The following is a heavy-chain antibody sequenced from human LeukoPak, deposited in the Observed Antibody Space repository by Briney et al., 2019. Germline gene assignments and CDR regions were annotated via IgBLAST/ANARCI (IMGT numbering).Heavy chain of an antibody. J-gene: IGHJ4*02. Sequence: GGSLRLSCAASGFAFSTYGMHWVRQAPGKGLEWVAVVSYDASTIYYADSVKGRFTISRDNSKNTQSLQMNSLRAEDTAVYYCLGYCSGGNCYSGGYWGQGTLVTVSS. CDR2: VSYDASTI. D-gene: IGHD2-15*01. CDR1: GFAFSTYG. CDR3: LGYCSGGNCYSGGY. V-gene: IGHV3-30*03.